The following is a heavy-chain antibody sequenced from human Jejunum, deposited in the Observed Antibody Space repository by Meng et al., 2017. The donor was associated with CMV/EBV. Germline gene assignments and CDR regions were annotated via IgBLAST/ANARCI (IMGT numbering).Heavy chain of an antibody. V-gene: IGHV1-18*01. D-gene: IGHD1-26*01. CDR2: ISAYNGDT. CDR3: ARVEVGITSGDY. CDR1: GYTFTNYG. J-gene: IGHJ4*02. Sequence: QSQLVQVGGEGKKPGASVKVSCKASGYTFTNYGITWVRQAPGQGLEWMGWISAYNGDTNYAQTLQGRVTMTTDTSTSTAYMELRSLRPDDTAVYYCARVEVGITSGDYWGQGTLVTVSS.